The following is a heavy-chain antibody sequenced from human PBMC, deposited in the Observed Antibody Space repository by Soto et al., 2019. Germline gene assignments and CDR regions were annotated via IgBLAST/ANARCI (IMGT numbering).Heavy chain of an antibody. CDR1: GGTFSSYT. CDR3: ARGSDGRRAA. J-gene: IGHJ5*02. CDR2: IIPILGIA. Sequence: QVQLVQSGAEVKKPGSSVKVSCKASGGTFSSYTISWVRQAPGQGLEWMGRIIPILGIANYAQKFQGRVTITADKSTSTAYIGLSSLRSEDTAVYYCARGSDGRRAAWGQGTLVTVSS. V-gene: IGHV1-69*02.